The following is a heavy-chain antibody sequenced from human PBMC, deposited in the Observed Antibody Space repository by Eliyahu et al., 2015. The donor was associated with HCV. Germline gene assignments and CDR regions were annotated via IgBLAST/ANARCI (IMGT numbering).Heavy chain of an antibody. CDR1: GFTFXNAW. Sequence: EVQLVESGGGLVKPGGSLRLXCAASGFTFXNAWMSWVRQAPGKGLEWVGRIKSKTDGGTTDYAAPVKGRFTISRDDSKNTLYLQMNSLKTEDTAVYYCTTEVTMIVVVVDYWGQGTLVTVSS. CDR3: TTEVTMIVVVVDY. CDR2: IKSKTDGGTT. V-gene: IGHV3-15*01. D-gene: IGHD3-22*01. J-gene: IGHJ4*02.